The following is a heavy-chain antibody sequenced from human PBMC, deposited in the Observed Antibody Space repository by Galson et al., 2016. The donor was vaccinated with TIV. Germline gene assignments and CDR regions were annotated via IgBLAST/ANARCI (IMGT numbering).Heavy chain of an antibody. D-gene: IGHD5-24*01. J-gene: IGHJ3*02. V-gene: IGHV3-53*01. CDR2: IYSGVA. CDR3: AYLGDGLDGFDI. CDR1: GFSVSNIY. Sequence: SLRLSCAASGFSVSNIYMTWVRQAPGKGLEWVSVIYSGVAHYADSVKGRPFISRDSSKNTLYLQMNSLRVEDTAVYYCAYLGDGLDGFDIWGQGTMVTVSS.